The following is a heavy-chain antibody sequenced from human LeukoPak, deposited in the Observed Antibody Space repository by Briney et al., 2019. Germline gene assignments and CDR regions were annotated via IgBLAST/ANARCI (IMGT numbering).Heavy chain of an antibody. V-gene: IGHV3-66*01. CDR1: GFTVSSNY. D-gene: IGHD5-18*01. CDR3: ASETWIQPHYGMDV. J-gene: IGHJ6*02. CDR2: IYSGGST. Sequence: GGSLRLSCAASGFTVSSNYMSWVRQAPGKGLEWVSVIYSGGSTYYADSVKGRFTISRDNSKNTLYLQMNSLRAEDTAVYYCASETWIQPHYGMDVWGQGTTVTVSS.